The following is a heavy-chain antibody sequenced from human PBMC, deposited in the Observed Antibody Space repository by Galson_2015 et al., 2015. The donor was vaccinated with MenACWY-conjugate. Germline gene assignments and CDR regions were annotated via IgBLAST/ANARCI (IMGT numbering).Heavy chain of an antibody. CDR2: IYHSGST. Sequence: SETLSLTCNVSGFSIGTGYYWGWIRQPPGKGLEWIGNIYHSGSTYYNPSLKSRLHMSLDRTKNQFSLDLSSVTAADTAVYYCAMEGGGSLITLAFEFWGQGAVVTVSS. CDR3: AMEGGGSLITLAFEF. CDR1: GFSIGTGYY. V-gene: IGHV4-38-2*02. J-gene: IGHJ3*01. D-gene: IGHD3-16*01.